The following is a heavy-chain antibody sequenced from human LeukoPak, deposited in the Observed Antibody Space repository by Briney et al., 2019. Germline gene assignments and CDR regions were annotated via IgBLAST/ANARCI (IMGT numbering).Heavy chain of an antibody. J-gene: IGHJ4*02. Sequence: SETLSLTCTVSGGSISSYYWSWIRQPPGKGLEWIGYIYYSGSTNYNPSLKSRVTISVDTSKNQFSLKLSSVTAADTAVYYCARDPYDILTGYFHYFDYWGQGTLVTVSS. CDR2: IYYSGST. CDR1: GGSISSYY. CDR3: ARDPYDILTGYFHYFDY. D-gene: IGHD3-9*01. V-gene: IGHV4-59*01.